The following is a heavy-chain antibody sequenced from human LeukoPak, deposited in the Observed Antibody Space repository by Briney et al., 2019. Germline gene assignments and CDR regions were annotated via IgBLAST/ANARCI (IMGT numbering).Heavy chain of an antibody. J-gene: IGHJ6*03. V-gene: IGHV1-18*01. CDR1: GYTFTSYG. D-gene: IGHD6-6*01. Sequence: ASVKVSCKASGYTFTSYGISWVRQAPGQGLEWMGWISAYNGNTNYAQKLQGRVTMTTDTSTSTAYMELRSLRSDDTAVYYCAKEYSNSPYYYYMDVWGKGTTVTVSS. CDR2: ISAYNGNT. CDR3: AKEYSNSPYYYYMDV.